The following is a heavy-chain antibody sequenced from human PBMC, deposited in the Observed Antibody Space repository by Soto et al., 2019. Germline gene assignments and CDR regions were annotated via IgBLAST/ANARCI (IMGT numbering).Heavy chain of an antibody. J-gene: IGHJ4*02. D-gene: IGHD2-8*01. CDR1: GLTFSSYS. Sequence: EVQLVESGGGLVQPGGSLRLSCAASGLTFSSYSMNWVRQAPGKGLEWVSDISTSSTTIHYADSVKGRFTISRDNAKNSLYLQMNSLRAEVTAVYYCVMGYYFDYWGQGTLVTVSS. CDR3: VMGYYFDY. V-gene: IGHV3-48*01. CDR2: ISTSSTTI.